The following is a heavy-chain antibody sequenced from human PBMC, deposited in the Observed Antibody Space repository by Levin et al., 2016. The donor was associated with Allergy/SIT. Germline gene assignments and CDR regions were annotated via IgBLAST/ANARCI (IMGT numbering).Heavy chain of an antibody. CDR3: ARGYGGNSDSGADGVYFDV. J-gene: IGHJ4*02. Sequence: WIRQPPGKALEWLALIDWEDGKYYSTSLKTGRTISRDTSKNQVVLTLTDMDPVDTATYYCARGYGGNSDSGADGVYFDVWGQGTLVTVSS. V-gene: IGHV2-70*01. D-gene: IGHD4-23*01. CDR2: IDWEDGK.